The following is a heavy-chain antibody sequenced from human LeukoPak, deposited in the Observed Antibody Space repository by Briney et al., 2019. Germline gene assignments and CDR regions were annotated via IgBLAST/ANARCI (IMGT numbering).Heavy chain of an antibody. V-gene: IGHV4-4*07. CDR2: IYTSGST. D-gene: IGHD3-3*01. CDR1: GGSISSYY. J-gene: IGHJ4*02. Sequence: PSETLSLTCTVSGGSISSYYWSWIRQPAGKGLEWIGRIYTSGSTNYNPSLKSRVTMSVDTSKNQFSLKLSSVTAAGTAVYYCAREDYDFWSGSYFDYWGQGTLVTVSS. CDR3: AREDYDFWSGSYFDY.